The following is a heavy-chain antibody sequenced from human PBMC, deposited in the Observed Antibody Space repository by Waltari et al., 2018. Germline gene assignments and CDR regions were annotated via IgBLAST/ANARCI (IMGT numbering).Heavy chain of an antibody. Sequence: QVQLVQSGAEVKKPGASVKVSCKASGYTFTSYYMHWVRRAPGQGLEWMGLTNPSGGSTSYEQKFQSRVTMTRDTSTSTVYMELSSLRSEDTAVYYCARVSSSSSYWFDPWGQGTLVTVSS. D-gene: IGHD6-6*01. J-gene: IGHJ5*02. CDR2: TNPSGGST. CDR3: ARVSSSSSYWFDP. V-gene: IGHV1-46*01. CDR1: GYTFTSYY.